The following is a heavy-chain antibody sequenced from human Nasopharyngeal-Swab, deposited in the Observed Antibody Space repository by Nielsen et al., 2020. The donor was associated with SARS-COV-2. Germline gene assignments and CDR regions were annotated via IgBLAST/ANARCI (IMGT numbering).Heavy chain of an antibody. J-gene: IGHJ6*02. CDR1: GFTFSSYW. Sequence: GGSLRLSCAASGFTFSSYWMHWVRQAPGKGLVWVSRINSDGSSTSYADSVKGRFTISRDNAKNTLYLQMNSLRAEGTAVYYCARYFPRPLDFWNHLSVSHLLYYYGMDVWGQGTTVTVSS. V-gene: IGHV3-74*01. CDR2: INSDGSST. CDR3: ARYFPRPLDFWNHLSVSHLLYYYGMDV. D-gene: IGHD3-3*01.